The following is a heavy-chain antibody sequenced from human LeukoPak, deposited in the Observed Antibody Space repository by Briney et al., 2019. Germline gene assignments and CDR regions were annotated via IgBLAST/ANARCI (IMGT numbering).Heavy chain of an antibody. Sequence: KTSETLSLTCAVYGDSFSGYYLSWIRQPPGKGLEWIGEIHNSRGTNYNPSLKSRVTISVDTSKNQFSLKLRSVTAADTAVYYCARGWLELNYYYMDVWGKGTTVTVSS. CDR3: ARGWLELNYYYMDV. V-gene: IGHV4-34*01. J-gene: IGHJ6*03. CDR2: IHNSRGT. CDR1: GDSFSGYY. D-gene: IGHD1-7*01.